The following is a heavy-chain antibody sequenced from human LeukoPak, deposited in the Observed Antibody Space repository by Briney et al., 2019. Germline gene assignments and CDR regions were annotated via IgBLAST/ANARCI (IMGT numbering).Heavy chain of an antibody. Sequence: GGSLRLSCVASGFSVNSNYMSWVRQAPGKGLEWVSVIYSGGSTKYADSVKGRFTMSRDDSKNTLYLQMNSLRTEDTAVYYCARDAVAATWGQGTLVTVSS. CDR1: GFSVNSNY. CDR3: ARDAVAAT. V-gene: IGHV3-66*01. J-gene: IGHJ4*02. CDR2: IYSGGST. D-gene: IGHD6-19*01.